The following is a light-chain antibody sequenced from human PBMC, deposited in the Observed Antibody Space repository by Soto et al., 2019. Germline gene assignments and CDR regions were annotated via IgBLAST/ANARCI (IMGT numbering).Light chain of an antibody. J-gene: IGLJ3*02. CDR3: QVWDSSIRQWV. Sequence: SYELTQSPSVSVAPGQTASLTCGAANIGSEDVHWHQQKAGQAPVVVVYDDSDRPSGIPDRFSGSKSGNTATLTISRVEAGDEAVYYCQVWDSSIRQWVFGGGTKLTVL. CDR2: DDS. V-gene: IGLV3-21*02. CDR1: NIGSED.